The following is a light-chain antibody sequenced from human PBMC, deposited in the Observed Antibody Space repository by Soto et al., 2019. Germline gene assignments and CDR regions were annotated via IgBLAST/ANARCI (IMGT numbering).Light chain of an antibody. CDR3: QSFDSSDQV. J-gene: IGLJ3*02. CDR1: GGSIASNY. Sequence: NFMLTQPQSVSESPGKTVTISCTRSGGSIASNYVQWYQQRPGRSPTTLIYDDDQRPSGVPDRFSGSIDSSSNSASLAIAGLKTEDEATYYCQSFDSSDQVFGGGTKLTVL. CDR2: DDD. V-gene: IGLV6-57*01.